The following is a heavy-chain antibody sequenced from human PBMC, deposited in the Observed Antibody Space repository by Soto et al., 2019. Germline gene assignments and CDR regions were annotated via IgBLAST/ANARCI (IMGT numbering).Heavy chain of an antibody. CDR1: GGSISSYY. D-gene: IGHD6-25*01. Sequence: SETLSLTCTVSGGSISSYYWSWIRQPPGKGLEWIGYIYYSGSTNYNPSLKSRVTISVDTSKNQFSLKLSSVTAADTAVYYCAPGDSSAAGLYYYYMDGWGKGTTVTVSS. J-gene: IGHJ6*03. V-gene: IGHV4-59*01. CDR3: APGDSSAAGLYYYYMDG. CDR2: IYYSGST.